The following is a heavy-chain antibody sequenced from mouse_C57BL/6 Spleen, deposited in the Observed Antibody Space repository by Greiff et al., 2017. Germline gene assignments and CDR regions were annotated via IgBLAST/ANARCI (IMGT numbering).Heavy chain of an antibody. CDR2: IYPSDSET. V-gene: IGHV1-61*01. CDR3: AAGRLWGAMDY. Sequence: QVQLQQPGAELVRPGSSVKLSCKASGYTFTSYWLDWVKQRPGQGLEWIGNIYPSDSETHYNQTFKDKATLTVDKSSSTAYMQLSSLTSEDCAVYYCAAGRLWGAMDYWGQRTSVTVSS. D-gene: IGHD1-1*02. CDR1: GYTFTSYW. J-gene: IGHJ4*01.